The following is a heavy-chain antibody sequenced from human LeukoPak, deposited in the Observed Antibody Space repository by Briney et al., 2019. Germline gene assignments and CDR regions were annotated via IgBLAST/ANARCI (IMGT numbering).Heavy chain of an antibody. Sequence: ASVKVSCMAAGYTFTSHGFIWLRQAPGQGLEWMGWITVNNGYTKYAQELQGRVTMTTDTSTSTAYMELRSLRPDDTAVYYCAKVHCISTNCNHIWTYFDYWGQGTLVTVSS. CDR3: AKVHCISTNCNHIWTYFDY. J-gene: IGHJ4*02. V-gene: IGHV1-18*01. CDR2: ITVNNGYT. D-gene: IGHD2-2*01. CDR1: GYTFTSHG.